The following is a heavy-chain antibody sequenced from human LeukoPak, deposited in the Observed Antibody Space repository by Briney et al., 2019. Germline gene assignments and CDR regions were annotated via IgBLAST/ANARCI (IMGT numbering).Heavy chain of an antibody. CDR1: GVSLSGYY. Sequence: SETLSLTCAVYGVSLSGYYWSWIRQPPGKGLEWIGEINHSGSTNYNPSLKSRVTISVDTSKNQFSLKLSSVTAADTAVYYCARGGKSGWYKSLDYWGQGTLVTVSP. J-gene: IGHJ4*02. CDR2: INHSGST. V-gene: IGHV4-34*01. D-gene: IGHD6-19*01. CDR3: ARGGKSGWYKSLDY.